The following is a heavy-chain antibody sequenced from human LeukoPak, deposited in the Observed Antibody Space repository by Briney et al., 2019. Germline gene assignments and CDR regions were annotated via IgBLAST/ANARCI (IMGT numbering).Heavy chain of an antibody. Sequence: SETLSLTCTVSGGSISSYYWSWIRQPPGKGLEWIGYIYYSGSTNYNPSLKSRVTISVDTSKNQFSLKLSSVTAADTAVYYCAKVGSTVTTYYYYYMDVWGKGTTVTVSS. CDR3: AKVGSTVTTYYYYYMDV. V-gene: IGHV4-59*01. CDR1: GGSISSYY. D-gene: IGHD4-11*01. CDR2: IYYSGST. J-gene: IGHJ6*03.